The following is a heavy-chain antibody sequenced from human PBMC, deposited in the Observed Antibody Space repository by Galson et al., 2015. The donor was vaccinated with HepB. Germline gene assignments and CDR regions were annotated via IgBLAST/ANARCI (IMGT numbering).Heavy chain of an antibody. CDR3: ARQGIAVAGYSDAFDI. CDR1: GYSFTSYW. V-gene: IGHV5-51*01. Sequence: QSGAEVKKPGESLKISCKGSGYSFTSYWIGWVRQMPGKGLEWMGIIYPGDSDTRYSPSFQGQVTISADKSISTAYLQWSSLKASDTAMYYCARQGIAVAGYSDAFDIWGQGTMVTVSS. D-gene: IGHD6-19*01. J-gene: IGHJ3*02. CDR2: IYPGDSDT.